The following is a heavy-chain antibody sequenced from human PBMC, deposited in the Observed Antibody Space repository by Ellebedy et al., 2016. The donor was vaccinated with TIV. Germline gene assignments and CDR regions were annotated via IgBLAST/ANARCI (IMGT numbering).Heavy chain of an antibody. V-gene: IGHV1-8*01. CDR1: GYTFTSYD. CDR2: VNPNSGHT. D-gene: IGHD5-18*01. Sequence: ASVKVSCXASGYTFTSYDIHWVRQAPGQGLEWMGWVNPNSGHTGYAQMFQGRVTMTRNTSINTAYMELRSLRSDDTAVYYCGTPMVGDFSYYYMDVWGKGTTVTVSS. CDR3: GTPMVGDFSYYYMDV. J-gene: IGHJ6*03.